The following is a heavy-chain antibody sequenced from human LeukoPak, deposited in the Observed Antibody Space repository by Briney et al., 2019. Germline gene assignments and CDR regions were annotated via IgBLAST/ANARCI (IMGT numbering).Heavy chain of an antibody. J-gene: IGHJ4*02. CDR1: GFTFSSYA. V-gene: IGHV3-23*01. CDR3: AKEGGSSGWYYFDY. CDR2: LGDSGNST. D-gene: IGHD6-19*01. Sequence: GGSLRLSCAASGFTFSSYAMSWVRQAPGKGLEWVSTLGDSGNSTYYAGSVKGRLTISRDNSKNTLYLQMNSLRAEDTAVYYCAKEGGSSGWYYFDYWGQGTLVTVSS.